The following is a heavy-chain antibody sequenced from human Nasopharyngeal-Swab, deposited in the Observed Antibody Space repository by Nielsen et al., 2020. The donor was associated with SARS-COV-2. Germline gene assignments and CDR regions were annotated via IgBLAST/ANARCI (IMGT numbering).Heavy chain of an antibody. CDR2: IYYSGST. D-gene: IGHD3-9*01. CDR1: GGSISSGGYY. Sequence: SETLSLTCTVSGGSISSGGYYWGWIRQHPGKGLEWIGYIYYSGSTYYNPSLKSRVTISVDTSKNQFSLKLSSVTAADTAVYYCARGGRYFDWLFKIDPWGQGTLVTVSS. V-gene: IGHV4-31*03. J-gene: IGHJ5*02. CDR3: ARGGRYFDWLFKIDP.